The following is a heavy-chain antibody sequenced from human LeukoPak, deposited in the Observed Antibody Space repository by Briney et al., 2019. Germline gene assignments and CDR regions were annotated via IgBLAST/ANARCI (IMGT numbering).Heavy chain of an antibody. CDR2: IYYSGNT. CDR1: GGSISTYY. CDR3: ARVQGQQLVEWFDP. D-gene: IGHD6-13*01. V-gene: IGHV4-59*01. J-gene: IGHJ5*02. Sequence: SETLSLTCTVSGGSISTYYWSWLRQPPGKGLEWIGHIYYSGNTSYNPSLKSRVTISVDTSKNQFSLKVSSVTAADTAVYYCARVQGQQLVEWFDPWGQGTLVTVSS.